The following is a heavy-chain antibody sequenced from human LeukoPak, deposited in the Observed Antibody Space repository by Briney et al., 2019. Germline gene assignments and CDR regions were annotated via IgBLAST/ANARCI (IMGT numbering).Heavy chain of an antibody. CDR1: GGSISSSSYY. V-gene: IGHV4-39*01. Sequence: PSETLSLTCTVSGGSISSSSYYWGWIRQPPGKGLEWIGSIYYSGSTLYNPSLTSRVTISVDTSKNQFSLRLNSVTAADTAVYYCARQLGAYSYPFDIWGRGTKVTVSS. CDR3: ARQLGAYSYPFDI. CDR2: IYYSGST. D-gene: IGHD3-16*01. J-gene: IGHJ3*02.